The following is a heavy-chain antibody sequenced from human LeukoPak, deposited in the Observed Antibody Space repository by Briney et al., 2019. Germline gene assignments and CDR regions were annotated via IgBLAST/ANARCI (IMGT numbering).Heavy chain of an antibody. V-gene: IGHV4-30-4*08. J-gene: IGHJ4*02. Sequence: PSQTLSLTCTVSGGSISSGDYYWSWIRQRPGKGLEWIGYIYYSGSTYYNPSLKSRVTISVDTSKNQFSLKLSSVTAADTAVYYCARDGGYDFWSGPPQLDYWGQGTLVTVSS. CDR3: ARDGGYDFWSGPPQLDY. CDR2: IYYSGST. CDR1: GGSISSGDYY. D-gene: IGHD3-3*01.